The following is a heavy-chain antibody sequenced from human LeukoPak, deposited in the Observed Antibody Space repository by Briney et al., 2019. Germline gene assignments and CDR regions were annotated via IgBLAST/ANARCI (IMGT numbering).Heavy chain of an antibody. CDR3: ARDDYNTNSGFDF. Sequence: SETLSLTCTVSGDSISSYYWSWIRQPPGKGLEWIGYIYYSGSTKYNPSLKSRVTISLDTSKNQFSLKLSSVTTADTAVYYCARDDYNTNSGFDFWGQGTLVTVSS. V-gene: IGHV4-59*12. J-gene: IGHJ4*02. D-gene: IGHD4-11*01. CDR2: IYYSGST. CDR1: GDSISSYY.